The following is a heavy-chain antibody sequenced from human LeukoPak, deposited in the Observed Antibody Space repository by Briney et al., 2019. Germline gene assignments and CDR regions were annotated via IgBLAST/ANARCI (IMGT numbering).Heavy chain of an antibody. CDR3: ARTPNHIGPYYYYYYMDV. V-gene: IGHV4-61*02. CDR1: GDSISSDSYY. D-gene: IGHD1-14*01. J-gene: IGHJ6*03. CDR2: IYTSGSA. Sequence: PSETLSLTCTVSGDSISSDSYYWNWIRQPAGKALEWIGRIYTSGSADYSPSLKSRVTISIDTSNNQFSLKLSSVTAADTAVYYCARTPNHIGPYYYYYYMDVWGKGTTVTVSS.